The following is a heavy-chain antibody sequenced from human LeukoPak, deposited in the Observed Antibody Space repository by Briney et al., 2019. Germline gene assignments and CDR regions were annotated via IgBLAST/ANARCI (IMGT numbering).Heavy chain of an antibody. V-gene: IGHV3-33*01. Sequence: PGGSLSLSCAASGFAFNTYAMHWVRQPPGQGLEWVGLIWHDGSHKYYSNSVRGQFTISRDNSKHTLSLQMNNLGADDTAVYYWASEIFGSRSYPDFWGQGSLVTDSS. CDR3: ASEIFGSRSYPDF. CDR1: GFAFNTYA. D-gene: IGHD3-3*01. J-gene: IGHJ4*02. CDR2: IWHDGSHK.